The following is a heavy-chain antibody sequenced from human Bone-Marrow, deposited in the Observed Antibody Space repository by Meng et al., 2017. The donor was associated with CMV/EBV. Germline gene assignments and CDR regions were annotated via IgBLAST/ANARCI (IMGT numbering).Heavy chain of an antibody. Sequence: GESLKISCAASGFTFSSYGMHWVRQAPGKGLEWVAFIRYDGSNKYYADSVKGRFTISRDNSKNTLYLQMNSLRAEDTAVYYCARSGAPGYSSGQNWFDPWGQGTLVTVSS. D-gene: IGHD6-19*01. CDR2: IRYDGSNK. J-gene: IGHJ5*02. V-gene: IGHV3-30*02. CDR1: GFTFSSYG. CDR3: ARSGAPGYSSGQNWFDP.